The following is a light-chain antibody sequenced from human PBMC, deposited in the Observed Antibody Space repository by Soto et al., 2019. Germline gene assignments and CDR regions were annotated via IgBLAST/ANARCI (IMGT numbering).Light chain of an antibody. CDR1: QSFSSN. Sequence: EIVMTQSPATLSVSPGERATLSCRASQSFSSNLAWYQHKPGQAPRLLIYGASTTATDVPPRFSGSGSGTDFTLTISNLQPEDFAVYYCQQYNDWPSTFGQGTRLEIK. V-gene: IGKV3-15*01. CDR2: GAS. J-gene: IGKJ5*01. CDR3: QQYNDWPST.